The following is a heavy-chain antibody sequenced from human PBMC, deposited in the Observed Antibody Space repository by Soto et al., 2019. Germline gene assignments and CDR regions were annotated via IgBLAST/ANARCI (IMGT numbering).Heavy chain of an antibody. D-gene: IGHD6-19*01. CDR1: GFTFSSYA. CDR2: ISYDGSNK. J-gene: IGHJ4*02. CDR3: ARDKSPYSRGWHNRHFDY. Sequence: QVQLVESGGGVVQPGRSLRLSCAASGFTFSSYAMHWVRQAPGKGLEWVAVISYDGSNKYYADSVKGRFTISRDNSENARYLQMNSLRAGDTAVYYCARDKSPYSRGWHNRHFDYWGQGTLVTVSS. V-gene: IGHV3-30-3*01.